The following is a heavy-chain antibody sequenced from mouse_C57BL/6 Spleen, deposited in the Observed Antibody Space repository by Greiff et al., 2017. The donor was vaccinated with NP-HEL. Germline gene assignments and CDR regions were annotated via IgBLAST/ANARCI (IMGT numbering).Heavy chain of an antibody. D-gene: IGHD2-14*01. J-gene: IGHJ2*01. CDR1: GYTFTSYG. CDR3: ARGSRYPDD. CDR2: IYPRSGNT. Sequence: VQLQQSGAELVRPGASVKLSCKASGYTFTSYGISWVKQRPGQGLEWIGEIYPRSGNTYYNEKFKGKATLTADKSSSTAYMELSSLTSEDSAVYFCARGSRYPDDWGQGTTLTVSS. V-gene: IGHV1-81*01.